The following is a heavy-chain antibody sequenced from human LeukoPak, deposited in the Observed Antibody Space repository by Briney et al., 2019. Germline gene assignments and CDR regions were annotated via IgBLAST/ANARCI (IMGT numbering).Heavy chain of an antibody. Sequence: SETLSLTCGVYGEXISSYYWSWIRDPPGEGLEWSAYIYYSGSTNYNPSLKRRVTISVDTSKNQFSKELSSVTAADTAVYYCARSREIVERAVAAPVTWGQGTLVTVSS. D-gene: IGHD6-19*01. J-gene: IGHJ5*02. CDR1: GEXISSYY. CDR3: ARSREIVERAVAAPVT. CDR2: IYYSGST. V-gene: IGHV4-59*08.